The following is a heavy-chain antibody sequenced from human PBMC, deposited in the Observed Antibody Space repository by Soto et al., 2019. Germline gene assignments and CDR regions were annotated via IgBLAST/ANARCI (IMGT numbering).Heavy chain of an antibody. CDR3: ARVLEGAYYSDY. CDR2: IYHSGTT. J-gene: IGHJ4*02. CDR1: GDSISNSNW. D-gene: IGHD3-16*01. Sequence: SETLSLTCAVSGDSISNSNWWSWVRQPPGKGLEWIGEIYHSGTTNYNPSLKSRVTVSVDKSKNQFSLNLNSVTAADTAVYYCARVLEGAYYSDYWGQGTLVTVSS. V-gene: IGHV4-4*02.